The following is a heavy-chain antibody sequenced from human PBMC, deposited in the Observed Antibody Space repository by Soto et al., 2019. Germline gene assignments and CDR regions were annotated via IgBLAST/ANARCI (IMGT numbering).Heavy chain of an antibody. Sequence: GSLRLSCATSGFTFSSYAMSWVRQAPVKGLEWVSGISVSGDSSYDADSVKGRFTISRDNSKSTLYLQMNSLRAEDTAVYYCATIFRYGDPEYWGQGVLVTVSS. V-gene: IGHV3-23*01. CDR3: ATIFRYGDPEY. CDR1: GFTFSSYA. D-gene: IGHD2-21*02. J-gene: IGHJ4*02. CDR2: ISVSGDSS.